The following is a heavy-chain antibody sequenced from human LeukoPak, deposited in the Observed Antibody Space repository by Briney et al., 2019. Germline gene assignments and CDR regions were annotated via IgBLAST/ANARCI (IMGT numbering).Heavy chain of an antibody. CDR2: IYYSGST. CDR1: GGSISSYY. D-gene: IGHD3/OR15-3a*01. Sequence: PSETLSLTCTVSGGSISSYYWSWIRQPPGKGLEWIGYIYYSGSTNYNPSLKSRVTISVDTSKNQFSLKLSSVTAADTAVYYCARWLDNYNGMDVWGQGTTVTVSS. J-gene: IGHJ6*02. V-gene: IGHV4-59*01. CDR3: ARWLDNYNGMDV.